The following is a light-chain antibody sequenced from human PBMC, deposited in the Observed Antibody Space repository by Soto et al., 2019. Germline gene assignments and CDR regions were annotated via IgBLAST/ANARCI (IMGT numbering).Light chain of an antibody. CDR2: AAS. V-gene: IGKV1-12*02. CDR1: QVINNW. J-gene: IGKJ3*01. CDR3: QQANSFPFT. Sequence: DIQMTQSPSSVSASVGDRVTITCRASQVINNWLAWYQQKPGKAPNLLIYAASTLQSGVPSRFSGSGSGTDFTLTISSLQPEDFATYCCQQANSFPFTFGPGTKVDIK.